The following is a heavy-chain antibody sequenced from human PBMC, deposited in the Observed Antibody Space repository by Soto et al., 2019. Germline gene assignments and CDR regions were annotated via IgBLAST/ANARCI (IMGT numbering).Heavy chain of an antibody. D-gene: IGHD6-19*01. CDR3: ARDGGYSNGWYYPPFDY. Sequence: ASVKVSCKASGGTFSSYAISWVRQAPGQGLEWMGGIIPIFGTANYAQKFQGRVTITADKSTSTAYKELSSLRSEDTAVYYCARDGGYSNGWYYPPFDYWGQGTLVTVSS. V-gene: IGHV1-69*06. CDR2: IIPIFGTA. CDR1: GGTFSSYA. J-gene: IGHJ4*02.